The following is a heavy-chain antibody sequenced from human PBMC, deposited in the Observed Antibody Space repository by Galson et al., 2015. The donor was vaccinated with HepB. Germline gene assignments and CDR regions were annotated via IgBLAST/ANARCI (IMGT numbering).Heavy chain of an antibody. CDR2: ISSSSSYI. CDR3: AWGREAIQLWRPYYYYYMDV. Sequence: SLRLSCAASGFTFSDYYMSWIRQAPGKGLEWVSSISSSSSYIYYADSVKGRFTISRDNAKNSLYLQMNSLRAEDTAVYYCAWGREAIQLWRPYYYYYMDVWGKGPTVTVSS. D-gene: IGHD5-18*01. V-gene: IGHV3-11*06. CDR1: GFTFSDYY. J-gene: IGHJ6*03.